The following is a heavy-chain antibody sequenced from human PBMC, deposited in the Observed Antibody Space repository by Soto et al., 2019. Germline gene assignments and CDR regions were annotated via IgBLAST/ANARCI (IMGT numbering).Heavy chain of an antibody. D-gene: IGHD3-22*01. Sequence: QVQLVESGGGVVQPGRSLRLSCAASGFTFSAHTMHWVRQAPGKGLEWVALISSYDGSNKYYADSVKGRFTISRDNSKNTLYLDMNSLRPEETAVFYCAREGDSSGFIRNDAFDIWGQGTMVSVS. V-gene: IGHV3-30-3*01. J-gene: IGHJ3*02. CDR2: ISSYDGSNK. CDR1: GFTFSAHT. CDR3: AREGDSSGFIRNDAFDI.